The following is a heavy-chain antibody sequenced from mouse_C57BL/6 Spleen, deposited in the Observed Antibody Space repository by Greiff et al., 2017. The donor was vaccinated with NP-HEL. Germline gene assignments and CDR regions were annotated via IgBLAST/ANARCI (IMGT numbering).Heavy chain of an antibody. CDR1: GYSFTGYY. CDR2: INPSTGGT. D-gene: IGHD2-3*01. CDR3: ATYDGYYVYAMDY. V-gene: IGHV1-42*01. J-gene: IGHJ4*01. Sequence: EVQLQQSGPELVKPGASVKISCKASGYSFTGYYMNWVKQSPEKSLEWIGEINPSTGGTTYNQKFKAKATLTGDKSSSTAYMPLKSLTSEDSAVYYCATYDGYYVYAMDYWGQGTSVTVSS.